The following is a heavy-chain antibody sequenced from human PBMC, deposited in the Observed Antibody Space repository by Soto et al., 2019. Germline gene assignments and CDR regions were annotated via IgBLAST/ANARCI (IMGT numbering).Heavy chain of an antibody. CDR3: AREGVEMATPGRVYYFDY. CDR2: IIPIFGTA. Sequence: QVQLVQSGAEVKKPGSSVKVSCKASGGTFSSYAISWVRQAPGQGLEWMGGIIPIFGTANYAQKFQGRVTITADESTSTAYMELSSLRSEDTAVYYCAREGVEMATPGRVYYFDYWGQGTLVTVPS. CDR1: GGTFSSYA. J-gene: IGHJ4*02. V-gene: IGHV1-69*01. D-gene: IGHD5-12*01.